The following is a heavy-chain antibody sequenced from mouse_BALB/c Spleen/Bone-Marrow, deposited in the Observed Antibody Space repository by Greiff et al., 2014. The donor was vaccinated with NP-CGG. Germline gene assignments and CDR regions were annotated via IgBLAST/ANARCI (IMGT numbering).Heavy chain of an antibody. CDR3: ARPTTVVATGGSFDY. V-gene: IGHV5-6*02. CDR2: ISSGGSYT. D-gene: IGHD1-1*01. CDR1: GFTFSSYG. Sequence: DVKLVESGGDLVKPGGSLKLSCAASGFTFSSYGMSWVRQTPDKRLEWVATISSGGSYTYYPDSVKGRLTISRDNAKNTLYLQMSSLKSEDTAMYYCARPTTVVATGGSFDYWGQGTTLTVSS. J-gene: IGHJ2*01.